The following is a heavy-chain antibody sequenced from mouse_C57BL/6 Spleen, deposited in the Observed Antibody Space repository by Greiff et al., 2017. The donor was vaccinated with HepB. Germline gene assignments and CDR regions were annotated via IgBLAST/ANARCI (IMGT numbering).Heavy chain of an antibody. Sequence: QVQLKQPGAELVMPGASVKLSCKASGYTFTSYWMHWVKQRPGQGLEWIGEIDPSDSYTNYNQKFKGKSTLTVDKSSSTAYMQLSSLTSEDSAVYYCARLYDGYFDYWGQGTTLTVSS. CDR3: ARLYDGYFDY. J-gene: IGHJ2*01. CDR2: IDPSDSYT. D-gene: IGHD2-3*01. CDR1: GYTFTSYW. V-gene: IGHV1-69*01.